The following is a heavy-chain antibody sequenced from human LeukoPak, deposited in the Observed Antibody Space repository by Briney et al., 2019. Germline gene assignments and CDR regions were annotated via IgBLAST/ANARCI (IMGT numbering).Heavy chain of an antibody. D-gene: IGHD3-10*01. J-gene: IGHJ3*02. V-gene: IGHV3-23*01. CDR1: GFTFSSYA. CDR2: ISGSGGST. Sequence: GGSLRLSCAASGFTFSSYAMSWVRQAPGKGLEWVSAISGSGGSTYYADSVKGRFTISRDNSKDTLYLQMNSLRAEDTAVYYCAKYYRFGPDAFDIWGQGTMVTVSS. CDR3: AKYYRFGPDAFDI.